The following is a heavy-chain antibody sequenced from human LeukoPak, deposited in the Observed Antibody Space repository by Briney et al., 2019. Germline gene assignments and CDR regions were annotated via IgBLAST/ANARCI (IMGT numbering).Heavy chain of an antibody. CDR3: ARRGEYYDILTGYGRKAFDI. V-gene: IGHV4-39*01. D-gene: IGHD3-9*01. CDR1: GGSISSSSYY. J-gene: IGHJ3*02. CDR2: IYYSGST. Sequence: SETLSLTCTVSGGSISSSSYYWGWIRQPPGKGLEWIGSIYYSGSTYYNPSLKSRVTISVDTSKSQFSLKLSSVTAADTAVYYCARRGEYYDILTGYGRKAFDIWGQGTMVTVSS.